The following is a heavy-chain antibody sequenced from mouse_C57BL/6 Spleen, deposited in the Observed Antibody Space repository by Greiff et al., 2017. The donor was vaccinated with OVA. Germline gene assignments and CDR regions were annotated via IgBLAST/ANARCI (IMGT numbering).Heavy chain of an antibody. CDR3: ARAGYDGYPFAY. Sequence: LVKPGASVKISCKASGYSFTDYYMNWVKQSHGKSLEWIGDIHPNIGGISYNKKFKGKAKLTVNKSSSTAYMELRSLTSEDSAVYYCARAGYDGYPFAYWGQGTLVTVSA. CDR1: GYSFTDYY. CDR2: IHPNIGGI. V-gene: IGHV1-26*01. J-gene: IGHJ3*01. D-gene: IGHD2-3*01.